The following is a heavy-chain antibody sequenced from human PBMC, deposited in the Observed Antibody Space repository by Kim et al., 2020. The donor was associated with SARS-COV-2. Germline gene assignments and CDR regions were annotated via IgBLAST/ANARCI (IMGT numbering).Heavy chain of an antibody. J-gene: IGHJ6*04. Sequence: ASVKVSCKASGYSFTSYAIHWVRQAPGQRLEWMGWINAGNRDTKYSQKFQGRVTFTTDTSASTGYMEVSSLRSEDTAVYYCARPEPHYDILTGLHYGMDVWAKGTAVTVSS. CDR2: INAGNRDT. D-gene: IGHD3-9*01. CDR1: GYSFTSYA. CDR3: ARPEPHYDILTGLHYGMDV. V-gene: IGHV1-3*01.